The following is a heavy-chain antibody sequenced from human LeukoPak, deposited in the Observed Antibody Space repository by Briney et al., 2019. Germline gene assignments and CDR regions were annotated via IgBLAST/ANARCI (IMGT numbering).Heavy chain of an antibody. V-gene: IGHV4-4*07. J-gene: IGHJ4*01. D-gene: IGHD4-17*01. CDR3: GRGPGRNGEYCYDY. CDR2: IYNSGST. Sequence: KPSETLSLTCTVSGGSISSYYWSWIRQPAGKGLEWIGRIYNSGSTNYYPSFKRRVTMVVEPSKNQSSLKLSSGTAAEPAVYSFGRGPGRNGEYCYDYWGHRTPVTASS. CDR1: GGSISSYY.